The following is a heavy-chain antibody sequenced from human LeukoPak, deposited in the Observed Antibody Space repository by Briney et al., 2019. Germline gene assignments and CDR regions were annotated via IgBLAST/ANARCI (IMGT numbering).Heavy chain of an antibody. CDR3: ARAWDDFWSGYYTGFDY. D-gene: IGHD3-3*01. J-gene: IGHJ4*02. V-gene: IGHV1-18*01. CDR1: GYTFTSYG. CDR2: ISAYNGNT. Sequence: ASVRVSCKASGYTFTSYGIRWVRQAPGQGLEWMGWISAYNGNTNYAQKLQGRVTMTTDTSTSTAYMELRSLRSDDTAVYYCARAWDDFWSGYYTGFDYWGQGTLVTVSS.